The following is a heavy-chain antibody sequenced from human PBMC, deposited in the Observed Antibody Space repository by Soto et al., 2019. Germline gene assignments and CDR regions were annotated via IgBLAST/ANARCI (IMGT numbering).Heavy chain of an antibody. CDR1: GYTLRELN. J-gene: IGHJ4*02. D-gene: IGHD2-21*02. CDR3: ATGDQLSAEVTGISFSF. V-gene: IGHV1-24*01. CDR2: YEPAKDET. Sequence: GASVKVSCKVTGYTLRELNLHWVRQAPGKGLEWLAGYEPAKDETLYAQTVKGRITVTEDTSAVTAYMELRGLTFDDSAVYYCATGDQLSAEVTGISFSFWGQGTRVTVSS.